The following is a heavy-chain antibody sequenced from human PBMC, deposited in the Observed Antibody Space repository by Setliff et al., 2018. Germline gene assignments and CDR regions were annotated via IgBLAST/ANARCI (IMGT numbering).Heavy chain of an antibody. V-gene: IGHV4-61*02. CDR1: GGSINSGSYY. J-gene: IGHJ5*02. D-gene: IGHD3-3*01. Sequence: SETLSLTCTVSGGSINSGSYYWSWIRQPAGKGLEWIGRIYSRGNTNYNPSLKSRVTISVDTSKNQFSLKLSSVTAADTATYYCARGGPTLTISRVLVVSSFDPWGQGSRVTVSS. CDR2: IYSRGNT. CDR3: ARGGPTLTISRVLVVSSFDP.